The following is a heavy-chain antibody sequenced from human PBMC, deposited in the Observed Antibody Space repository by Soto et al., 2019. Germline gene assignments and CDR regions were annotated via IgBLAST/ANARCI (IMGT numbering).Heavy chain of an antibody. D-gene: IGHD3-10*01. CDR1: GFTFSSYA. V-gene: IGHV3-30-3*01. CDR2: ISYDGSNK. CDR3: ARDYYGSGSYYLSGLGNWFDP. J-gene: IGHJ5*02. Sequence: QVQLVESGGGVVQPGRSLRLSCAASGFTFSSYAMHWVRQAPGKGLEWVAVISYDGSNKYYADSVKGRFTISRDNSKNTLYLQMNSLRAEDTAVYYCARDYYGSGSYYLSGLGNWFDPWGQGTLVTVCS.